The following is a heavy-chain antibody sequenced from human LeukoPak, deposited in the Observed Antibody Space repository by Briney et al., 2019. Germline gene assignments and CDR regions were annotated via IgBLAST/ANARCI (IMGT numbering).Heavy chain of an antibody. Sequence: GESLRLSCAASGFTFSSYAISWVRQAPGQGLEWVSAISAGGDSPYYSDSVQGRFIISRDNDKNTVYLQLNSLRAGDTAIYYCAKRRYCNSVSCHDFDYWGQGTLVTVSS. CDR2: ISAGGDSP. V-gene: IGHV3-23*01. CDR1: GFTFSSYA. J-gene: IGHJ4*02. CDR3: AKRRYCNSVSCHDFDY. D-gene: IGHD2-2*01.